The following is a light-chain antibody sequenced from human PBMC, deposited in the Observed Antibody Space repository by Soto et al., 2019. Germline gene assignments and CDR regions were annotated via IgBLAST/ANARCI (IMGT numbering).Light chain of an antibody. CDR1: NTDVGNFNY. CDR3: SSYSSSTTHVV. Sequence: QSALTQPASVSGSPGLSITISCTGTNTDVGNFNYVSWYQQHPGKAPKLIIYDVSNRPSGVSHRFSASKSGSTASLTISGLQAEDEADYYCSSYSSSTTHVVFGGGTKVTVL. J-gene: IGLJ2*01. CDR2: DVS. V-gene: IGLV2-14*01.